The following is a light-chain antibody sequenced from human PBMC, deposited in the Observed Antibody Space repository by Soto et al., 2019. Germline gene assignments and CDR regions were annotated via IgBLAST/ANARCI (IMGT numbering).Light chain of an antibody. J-gene: IGLJ2*01. CDR3: SSYTRSSTGL. CDR2: DVD. CDR1: SRDVGTYNS. Sequence: QSALTQPASVSGSPGQSINISCTGTSRDVGTYNSVSWYQQHPGKAPKLMIYDVDIRPSGVSNRFSGSKSGNTASLTISGLQAEDEADYYCSSYTRSSTGLFGGGTKLTVL. V-gene: IGLV2-14*01.